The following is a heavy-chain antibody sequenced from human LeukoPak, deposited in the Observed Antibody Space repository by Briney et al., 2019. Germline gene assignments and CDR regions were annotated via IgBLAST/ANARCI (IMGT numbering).Heavy chain of an antibody. CDR3: ARYLRTGRSPMDV. V-gene: IGHV4-61*02. CDR1: GGSISSGSYY. J-gene: IGHJ6*04. Sequence: PSETLSLTCTVSGGSISSGSYYWSWIRQPAGKGLEWMGRIYTSGSTNYNPSLKSRFTISVDTSMNQFSLKLSSVTAADTAVYYCARYLRTGRSPMDVWGKGTTVTVSS. CDR2: IYTSGST. D-gene: IGHD1-1*01.